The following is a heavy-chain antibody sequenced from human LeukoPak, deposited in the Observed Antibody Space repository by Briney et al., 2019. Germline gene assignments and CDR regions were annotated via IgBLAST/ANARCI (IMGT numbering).Heavy chain of an antibody. Sequence: PSETLSLTCTVSGGSISSYYWSWIRQPPGKGLEWIGYIYYSGSTNYNPSLKSRVTISVDTSKNQFSLKLSSVTAADTAVYYCATGYSSGWLNFDYWGQGTLVTVSS. D-gene: IGHD6-19*01. V-gene: IGHV4-59*01. CDR3: ATGYSSGWLNFDY. CDR2: IYYSGST. J-gene: IGHJ4*02. CDR1: GGSISSYY.